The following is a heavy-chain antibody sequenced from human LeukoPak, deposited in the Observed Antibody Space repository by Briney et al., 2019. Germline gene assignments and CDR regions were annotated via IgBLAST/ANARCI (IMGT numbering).Heavy chain of an antibody. D-gene: IGHD4-17*01. J-gene: IGHJ6*02. V-gene: IGHV1-8*03. CDR3: ARAIYGDQYYCYGMDV. CDR1: GYTFTSYD. CDR2: MNPNSGNT. Sequence: ASVKVSCKASGYTFTSYDINWVRQATGQGLEWMGWMNPNSGNTGYAQKFQGRVTITRNTSISTAYMELSSLRSEDTAVYYCARAIYGDQYYCYGMDVWGQGTTVTVSS.